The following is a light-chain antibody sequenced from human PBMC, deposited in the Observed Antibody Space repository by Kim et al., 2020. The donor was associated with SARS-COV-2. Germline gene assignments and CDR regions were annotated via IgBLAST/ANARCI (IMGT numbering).Light chain of an antibody. CDR1: SSDVGGYNY. J-gene: IGLJ1*01. CDR3: SSYTSSNIRV. CDR2: EVS. V-gene: IGLV2-14*01. Sequence: QSALTQPASVSGSPGQSITISCTGTSSDVGGYNYVSWYQQYPGKAPKLTIYEVSNRPSGVSNRFSGSKSGNTASLTISGLQTEDEADYYCSSYTSSNIRVFGTGTKVTV.